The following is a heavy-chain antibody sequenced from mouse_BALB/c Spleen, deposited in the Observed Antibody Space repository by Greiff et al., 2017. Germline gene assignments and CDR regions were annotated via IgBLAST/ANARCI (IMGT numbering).Heavy chain of an antibody. CDR3: ARERVYYYGSSYYAMDY. Sequence: VQLQQPGAELVKPGASVKLSCTASGFNIKDTYMHWVKQRPEQGLEWIGRIDPANGNTKYDPKFQGKATITADTSSNTAYLQLSSLTSEDTAVYYCARERVYYYGSSYYAMDYWGQGTSVTVSS. D-gene: IGHD1-1*01. V-gene: IGHV14-3*02. CDR1: GFNIKDTY. J-gene: IGHJ4*01. CDR2: IDPANGNT.